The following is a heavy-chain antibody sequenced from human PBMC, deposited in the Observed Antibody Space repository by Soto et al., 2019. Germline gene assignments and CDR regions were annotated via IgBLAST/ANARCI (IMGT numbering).Heavy chain of an antibody. CDR1: GGSISSSSYY. CDR3: ASAFIWFGELSFLFDP. Sequence: SETLSLTCTVSGGSISSSSYYWGWIRQPPGKGLEWIGSIYYSGSTYYNPSLKSRVTISVDTSKNQFSLKLSSVTAADTAVYYCASAFIWFGELSFLFDPWGQGTLVTVSS. V-gene: IGHV4-39*01. J-gene: IGHJ5*02. CDR2: IYYSGST. D-gene: IGHD3-10*01.